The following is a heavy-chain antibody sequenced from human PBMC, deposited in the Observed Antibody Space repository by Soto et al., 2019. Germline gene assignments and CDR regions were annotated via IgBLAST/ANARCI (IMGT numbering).Heavy chain of an antibody. Sequence: GWSLRLSCAASGFTFSSYWMHWVRQAPGKGLVWVSRINNDGSDTSYADSVKGRFTLSRDHAKNTVYLQMNSLRAEDTAVYYCVRDKPHNWFDPWGQGTPVTGSS. CDR3: VRDKPHNWFDP. J-gene: IGHJ5*02. CDR2: INNDGSDT. CDR1: GFTFSSYW. V-gene: IGHV3-74*01.